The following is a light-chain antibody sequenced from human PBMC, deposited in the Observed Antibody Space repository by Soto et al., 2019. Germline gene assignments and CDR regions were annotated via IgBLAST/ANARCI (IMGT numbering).Light chain of an antibody. CDR1: QHISSW. CDR3: QQANTFPFT. V-gene: IGKV1-12*02. Sequence: DIQMTQSPSSVSASVGDRVTFTCRASQHISSWLAWYQQKPGKAPKLLIAAASILQSGLPSRFSGSGYGTDFTLTISSLQPEDFATYFCQQANTFPFTLGPGTRLEIK. J-gene: IGKJ3*01. CDR2: AAS.